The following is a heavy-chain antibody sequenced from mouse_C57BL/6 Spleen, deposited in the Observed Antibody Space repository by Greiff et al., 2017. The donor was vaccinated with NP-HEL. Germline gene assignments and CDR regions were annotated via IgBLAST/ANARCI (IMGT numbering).Heavy chain of an antibody. Sequence: VQLQQPGAELVRPGTSVKLSCKASGYTFTSYWMHWVKQRPGQGLEWIGVIDPSDSYTNYNQKFKGKATLTVDTSSSTAYMQLSSLTSEDSAVYYCASGAHYWYLDVWGTGTTVTVSS. V-gene: IGHV1-59*01. CDR2: IDPSDSYT. CDR3: ASGAHYWYLDV. J-gene: IGHJ1*03. CDR1: GYTFTSYW.